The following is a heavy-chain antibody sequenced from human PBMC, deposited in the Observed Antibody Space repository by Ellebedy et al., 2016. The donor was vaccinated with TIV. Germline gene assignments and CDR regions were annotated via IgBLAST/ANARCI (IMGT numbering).Heavy chain of an antibody. J-gene: IGHJ4*02. Sequence: GESLKISCKGSGYIFSSEWIGWVRQMPGKGLEWMGIIYPGDSDTRYSPSFQGQVTISADKSITTAYLQWSSLKASDTAMYYCARQSSTSSPDFDYWGQGTLVTVSS. CDR1: GYIFSSEW. CDR2: IYPGDSDT. CDR3: ARQSSTSSPDFDY. V-gene: IGHV5-51*01. D-gene: IGHD6-6*01.